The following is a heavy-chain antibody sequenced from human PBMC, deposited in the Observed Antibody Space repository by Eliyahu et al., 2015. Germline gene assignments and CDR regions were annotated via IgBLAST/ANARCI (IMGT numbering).Heavy chain of an antibody. CDR3: AKRWAYGDYTQYFQE. J-gene: IGHJ1*01. CDR2: ISSSGGGT. V-gene: IGHV3-23*01. CDR1: GFTFSSYA. D-gene: IGHD4-17*01. Sequence: EVQLLESGGGLVQPGGPLRLSCAASGFTFSSYAMSWVRQAPGKGLEWVSGISSSGGGTYYADSVKGRFTISRDNTKNTLYLQMNSLRADDTGLYYCAKRWAYGDYTQYFQEWGQGTLVTVSS.